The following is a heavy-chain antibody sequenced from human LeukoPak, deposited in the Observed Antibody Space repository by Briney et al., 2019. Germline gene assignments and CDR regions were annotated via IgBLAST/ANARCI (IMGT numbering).Heavy chain of an antibody. Sequence: GGSLRLSCAASGFTFSSYAMSWVRQAPGKGLEWVAAISGSGGSTYYTDSVKGRFTISRDNSKNTLYLQMNSLRAEDTAVYYCAKGIFGVVITLDYWGQGALVTV. CDR1: GFTFSSYA. J-gene: IGHJ4*02. CDR2: ISGSGGST. D-gene: IGHD3-3*01. V-gene: IGHV3-23*01. CDR3: AKGIFGVVITLDY.